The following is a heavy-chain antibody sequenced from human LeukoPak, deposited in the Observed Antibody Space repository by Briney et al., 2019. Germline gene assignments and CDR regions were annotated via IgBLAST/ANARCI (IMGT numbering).Heavy chain of an antibody. J-gene: IGHJ4*02. CDR2: ISTSSTI. D-gene: IGHD3-16*02. CDR1: RFTFRSYG. Sequence: GGSLRLSCAASRFTFRSYGMNWVRQAPGKGLEWISYISTSSTITYADSVKGRFTIFRDNAKNSLYLQMNSLRDEDTAVYYCAKASYDYVWGSYRHQPNALSSNLAYFDYWGQGTLVTVSS. V-gene: IGHV3-48*02. CDR3: AKASYDYVWGSYRHQPNALSSNLAYFDY.